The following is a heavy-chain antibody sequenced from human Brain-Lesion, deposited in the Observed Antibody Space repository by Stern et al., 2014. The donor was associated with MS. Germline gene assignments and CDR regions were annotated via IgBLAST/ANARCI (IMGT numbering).Heavy chain of an antibody. D-gene: IGHD3-3*01. CDR1: GYIFTGYY. CDR2: INPNTGGT. CDR3: ARDQRGITIFGVVTDYYYLGMDV. J-gene: IGHJ6*02. Sequence: QLVQSGAEVNKPGASVKVSCKTSGYIFTGYYIHWVRQAPGQGLEWMAWINPNTGGTKHAQKFQGRVTMSRDTSISTAYVELSSLTSDDTAVYYCARDQRGITIFGVVTDYYYLGMDVWGQGTTVTVSS. V-gene: IGHV1-2*02.